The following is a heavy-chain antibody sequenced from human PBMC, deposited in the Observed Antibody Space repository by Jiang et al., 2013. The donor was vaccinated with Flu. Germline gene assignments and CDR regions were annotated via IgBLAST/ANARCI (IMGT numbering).Heavy chain of an antibody. CDR1: GGSMSTYH. Sequence: GSGLVKPSETLSLTCTVSGGSMSTYHWSWIRQPPGKGLEWIGHVYYSGTTNYNPSLESRVTIVVDPSRSQVSLRLTSVTAADTAMYYCARGEGERYYVRDFDYWGQGTLVTVSS. CDR3: ARGEGERYYVRDFDY. CDR2: VYYSGTT. D-gene: IGHD1-26*01. V-gene: IGHV4-59*01. J-gene: IGHJ4*02.